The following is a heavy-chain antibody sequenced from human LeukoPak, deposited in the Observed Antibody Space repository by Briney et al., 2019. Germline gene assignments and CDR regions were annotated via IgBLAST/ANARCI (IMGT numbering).Heavy chain of an antibody. J-gene: IGHJ4*02. V-gene: IGHV4-34*01. CDR1: GGSFSGYY. CDR2: INHSGST. Sequence: SETLSLTCAVYGGSFSGYYWSWIRQPPGKGLEWSGEINHSGSTNYNPSLKSRVTISVDTSKNQFSLKLNSVTAADTAVYYCARARAHLKYYYDSSGYYYFDYWGQGTLVTVSS. D-gene: IGHD3-22*01. CDR3: ARARAHLKYYYDSSGYYYFDY.